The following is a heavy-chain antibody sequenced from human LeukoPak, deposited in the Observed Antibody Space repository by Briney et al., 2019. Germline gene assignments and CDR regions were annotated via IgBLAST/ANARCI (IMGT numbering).Heavy chain of an antibody. CDR3: ARVFAGGYGPTIDY. Sequence: PGGSLRLSCAASGFTFSSYSMNWVRQAPGKGLEWVSSISSSSSYIYYADSVKGRFTISRDNAKNSLYLQMNSLRAEDTAVYYCARVFAGGYGPTIDYWGQGTLVTVSS. CDR1: GFTFSSYS. CDR2: ISSSSSYI. D-gene: IGHD2-8*02. J-gene: IGHJ4*02. V-gene: IGHV3-21*01.